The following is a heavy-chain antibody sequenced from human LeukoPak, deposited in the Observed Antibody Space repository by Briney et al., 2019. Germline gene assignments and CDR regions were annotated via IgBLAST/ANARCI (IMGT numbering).Heavy chain of an antibody. J-gene: IGHJ4*02. CDR1: GFSFNTYS. CDR2: ISSSDSYI. D-gene: IGHD2-15*01. V-gene: IGHV3-21*01. CDR3: ARQFCSGKSCYYKPFDY. Sequence: PGGSLRLSCAASGFSFNTYSMSWVRQAPGKGPEWVSSISSSDSYIYYADSVKGRLTVSRDNAENSLYLQMNSLRTEDTAVYYCARQFCSGKSCYYKPFDYWGQGTLVTVSS.